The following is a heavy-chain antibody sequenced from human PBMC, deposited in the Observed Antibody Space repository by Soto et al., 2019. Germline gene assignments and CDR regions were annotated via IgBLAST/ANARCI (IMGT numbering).Heavy chain of an antibody. Sequence: DVQLVESGGGLIQPGESLRLSCAAFGLTVSGKKYVAWVRQAPGKGLEWISALYDVDGTYYADSVKGRFTTSTDSAKTTVYLQLNGLRPDDTAVYYCASWHEREHAYDVWGRGTTVTVSS. V-gene: IGHV3-53*01. CDR3: ASWHEREHAYDV. CDR2: LYDVDGT. D-gene: IGHD1-1*01. CDR1: GLTVSGKKY. J-gene: IGHJ3*01.